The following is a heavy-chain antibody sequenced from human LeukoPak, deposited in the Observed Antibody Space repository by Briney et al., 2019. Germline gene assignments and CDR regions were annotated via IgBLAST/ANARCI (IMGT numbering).Heavy chain of an antibody. CDR1: GYTFTSYD. CDR3: ARRMDFYYDSRDAFDI. J-gene: IGHJ3*02. V-gene: IGHV1-46*01. CDR2: INPSGGST. D-gene: IGHD3-22*01. Sequence: ASVKVSCKASGYTFTSYDINWVRQAPGQGLEWMGIINPSGGSTSYAQKFQGRVTMTRDTSTSTVYMELSSLRSEDTAVYYCARRMDFYYDSRDAFDIWGQGTMVTVSS.